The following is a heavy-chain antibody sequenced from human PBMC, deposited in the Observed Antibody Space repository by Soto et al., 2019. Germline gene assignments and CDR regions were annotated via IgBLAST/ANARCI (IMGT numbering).Heavy chain of an antibody. CDR2: IYHSGST. J-gene: IGHJ4*02. D-gene: IGHD3-3*01. V-gene: IGHV4-30-2*01. CDR1: GGSISSGGYS. CDR3: ARVKVAWSYFDY. Sequence: SETLSLTCAVSGGSISSGGYSWSWIRQPPGKGLEWIGYIYHSGSTYYNPSLKSRVTISVDRSKNQFSLKLSSVTAADTAVYYCARVKVAWSYFDYWGQGTLVTVSS.